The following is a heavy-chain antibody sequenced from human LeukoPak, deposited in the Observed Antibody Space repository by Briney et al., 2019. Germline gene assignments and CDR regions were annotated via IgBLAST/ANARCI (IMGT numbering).Heavy chain of an antibody. Sequence: SETLSLTCAVYGGSFSGYYWSWIRQPPGKGLEWIGEINHGGSANYNPSLKSRVIISVDTSKNQFSLKLSSVTAADTAVYYCARERYCSGGSCPYFDYWGQGTLVTVSS. CDR1: GGSFSGYY. J-gene: IGHJ4*02. CDR3: ARERYCSGGSCPYFDY. D-gene: IGHD2-15*01. CDR2: INHGGSA. V-gene: IGHV4-34*01.